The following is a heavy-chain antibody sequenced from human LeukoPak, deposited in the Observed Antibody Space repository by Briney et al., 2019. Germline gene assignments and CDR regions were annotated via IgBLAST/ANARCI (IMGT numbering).Heavy chain of an antibody. J-gene: IGHJ4*02. Sequence: GGSLRLSCAASGFTFSSYAMSWVRQAPGKGLEWVSAISGSGGSTYYADSVKGRFTISRDNSKNTLYLQMNSLRAEDTAVCYCAKASWYSSGHFDYWGQGTLVTVSS. V-gene: IGHV3-23*01. CDR2: ISGSGGST. CDR1: GFTFSSYA. D-gene: IGHD6-19*01. CDR3: AKASWYSSGHFDY.